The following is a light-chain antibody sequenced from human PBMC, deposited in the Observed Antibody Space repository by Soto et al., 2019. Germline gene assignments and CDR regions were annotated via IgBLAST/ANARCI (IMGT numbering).Light chain of an antibody. J-gene: IGKJ5*01. CDR1: QYVSNK. CDR2: GAS. CDR3: KQYKEWPPFT. Sequence: EIVMTQSPATLSASPGETATLSCRASQYVSNKVAWYQQKPGQAPSLLILGASTRATGVPARFSGSGSGTEFTLSISSLQSEDFAVYYCKQYKEWPPFTFGQGTRLEL. V-gene: IGKV3-15*01.